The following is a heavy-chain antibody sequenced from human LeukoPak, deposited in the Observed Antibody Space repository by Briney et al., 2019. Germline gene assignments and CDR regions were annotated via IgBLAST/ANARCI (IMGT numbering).Heavy chain of an antibody. CDR2: YYHSGYT. J-gene: IGHJ4*02. V-gene: IGHV4-38-2*01. Sequence: KPLETLSLTCAVSGYSITSGYYWGWIRQPPGKGLEWIGNYYHSGYTYYNPSLKSRVTISVDTSTNQFSLKLSSVTAADTAVYYCARLGDYSNYQGSDFDYWGQGTLVTVSS. CDR3: ARLGDYSNYQGSDFDY. D-gene: IGHD4-11*01. CDR1: GYSITSGYY.